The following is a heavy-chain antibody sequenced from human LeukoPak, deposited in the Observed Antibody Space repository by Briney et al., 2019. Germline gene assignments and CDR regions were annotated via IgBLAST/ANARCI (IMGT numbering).Heavy chain of an antibody. CDR2: IRYDGSNK. Sequence: GGSLRLSCAASGFTFSSYGMHWVRQAPGKGLEWVAFIRYDGSNKYYADSVKGRFTISRDNSKNTLYLQMNSLRAEDTAVYYCAKTGLRFLEWTRLKYYYYYMDVWGKGTTVTVSS. J-gene: IGHJ6*03. CDR1: GFTFSSYG. CDR3: AKTGLRFLEWTRLKYYYYYMDV. D-gene: IGHD3-3*01. V-gene: IGHV3-30*02.